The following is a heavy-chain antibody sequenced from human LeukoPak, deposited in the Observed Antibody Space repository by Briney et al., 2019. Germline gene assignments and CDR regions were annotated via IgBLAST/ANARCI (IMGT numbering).Heavy chain of an antibody. Sequence: SETLSLTCTVSGGSISTYYWSWIRQSPGKGMEWIGYIYHSGSTKYNPSLKSRVTISVDTSKNQFSLKLSSVTAADTAVYYCARAAHYSGTSDQYSGGWYYFDFWGQGTLVTVSS. D-gene: IGHD3-10*01. V-gene: IGHV4-59*01. CDR1: GGSISTYY. J-gene: IGHJ4*02. CDR3: ARAAHYSGTSDQYSGGWYYFDF. CDR2: IYHSGST.